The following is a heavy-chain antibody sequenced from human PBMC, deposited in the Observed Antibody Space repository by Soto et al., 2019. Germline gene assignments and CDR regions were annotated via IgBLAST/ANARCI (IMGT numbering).Heavy chain of an antibody. D-gene: IGHD1-26*01. CDR3: ARGGSGSYHFDY. CDR2: IYYSGST. J-gene: IGHJ4*02. CDR1: GGSISSYY. V-gene: IGHV4-59*01. Sequence: SETLSLTCTVSGGSISSYYWSWIRQPPGKGLEWIGYIYYSGSTNYNPSLKSRVTISVDASKNQFSLKLSSVTAADTAVYYCARGGSGSYHFDYWGQGTLVPVSS.